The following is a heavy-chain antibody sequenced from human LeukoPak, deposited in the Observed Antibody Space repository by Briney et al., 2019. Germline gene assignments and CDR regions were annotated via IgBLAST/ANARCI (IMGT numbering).Heavy chain of an antibody. D-gene: IGHD2-21*01. Sequence: GASVKVSFQASGYTFTGYYMHWVRQAPGQRLEWMGWINPNSGGTNYAQKFQGRVTMTRDTSISTAYMELSRLRSDDAAVYYCARVDISGGSNWGQGTLVTVSS. CDR1: GYTFTGYY. CDR2: INPNSGGT. CDR3: ARVDISGGSN. V-gene: IGHV1-2*02. J-gene: IGHJ4*02.